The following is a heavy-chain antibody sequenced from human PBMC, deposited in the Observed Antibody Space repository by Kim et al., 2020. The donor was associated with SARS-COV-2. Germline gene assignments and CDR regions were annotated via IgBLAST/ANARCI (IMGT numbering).Heavy chain of an antibody. J-gene: IGHJ4*02. CDR1: GFTFSSYE. CDR2: ISSSGSTI. D-gene: IGHD3-22*01. V-gene: IGHV3-48*03. Sequence: GGSLRLSCAASGFTFSSYEMNWVRQAPGKGLEWVSYISSSGSTIYYADSVKGRFTISRDNAKNSLYLQMNSLRAEDTAVYYCANQPGYYDSSGYSNWGQGTLVTVSS. CDR3: ANQPGYYDSSGYSN.